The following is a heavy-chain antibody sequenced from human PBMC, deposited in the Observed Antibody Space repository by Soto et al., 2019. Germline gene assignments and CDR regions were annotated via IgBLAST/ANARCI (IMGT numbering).Heavy chain of an antibody. J-gene: IGHJ6*02. CDR2: FSGDDINT. CDR1: GFTISTA. CDR3: AQGPLVGANYKYYDMDV. Sequence: EVQLLESGGGLVQPGGSLRLSCAASGFTISTAMTWVRQAPGKGLEWVSSFSGDDINTYYADSVKGRVTFSRDNSKNTAYLQMDNLIVEDTAVYHCAQGPLVGANYKYYDMDVWGQGTTVTVSS. D-gene: IGHD1-26*01. V-gene: IGHV3-23*01.